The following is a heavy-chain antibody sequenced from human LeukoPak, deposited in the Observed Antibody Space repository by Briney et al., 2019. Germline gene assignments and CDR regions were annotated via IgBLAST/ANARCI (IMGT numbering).Heavy chain of an antibody. J-gene: IGHJ6*03. CDR1: GFTLSSYE. CDR3: AREKEGYCSRTSCYLDYYYYYMDV. Sequence: GGSLRLSCAASGFTLSSYEMNWVRQAPGKWLEWVSCISSSGSTIYYADSVKGRFTISRDNAKNSLYLQMNSLRAEDTAVYYCAREKEGYCSRTSCYLDYYYYYMDVWGKGTTVTISS. V-gene: IGHV3-48*03. D-gene: IGHD2-2*01. CDR2: ISSSGSTI.